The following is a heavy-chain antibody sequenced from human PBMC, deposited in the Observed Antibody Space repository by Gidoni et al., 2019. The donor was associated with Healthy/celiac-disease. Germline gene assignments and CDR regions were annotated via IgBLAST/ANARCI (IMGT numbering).Heavy chain of an antibody. CDR3: ARDGRSTVLPSGMDV. CDR2: ISYDGSNK. CDR1: GFTFSSYA. V-gene: IGHV3-30-3*01. Sequence: QGQLVASGGGVVQAGRSLRLTCEASGFTFSSYAMHWVRQAPGTGLGWLAVISYDGSNKYYADSVKGRFTISRDNSKNTLYLQMNSLRAEDTAVYYCARDGRSTVLPSGMDVWGQGTTVTVSS. J-gene: IGHJ6*02. D-gene: IGHD1-26*01.